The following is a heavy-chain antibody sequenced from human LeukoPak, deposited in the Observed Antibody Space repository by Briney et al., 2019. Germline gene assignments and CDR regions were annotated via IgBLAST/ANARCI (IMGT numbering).Heavy chain of an antibody. D-gene: IGHD4-17*01. CDR2: INPSGGST. J-gene: IGHJ3*02. V-gene: IGHV1-46*01. CDR1: GYIFTDYY. Sequence: GASVKVSCKASGYIFTDYYMHWVRQAPGQGLEWMGIINPSGGSTSYAQKFQGRVTMTRDTSTSTVYMELSSLRSEDTAVYYCARGGYGDYDLLDAFDIWGQGTMVTVSS. CDR3: ARGGYGDYDLLDAFDI.